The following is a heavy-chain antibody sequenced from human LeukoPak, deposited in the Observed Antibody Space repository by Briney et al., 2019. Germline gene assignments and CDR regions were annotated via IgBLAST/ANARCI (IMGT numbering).Heavy chain of an antibody. CDR3: ARDLTDYGDYTLQDY. Sequence: LSLTCAVYGGSFSGYYWSWIRQPPGKGLEWVSYISSSGSTIYYADSVRGRFTISRDNAKNSLYLQMNSLRAEDTAVYYCARDLTDYGDYTLQDYWGQGTLVTVSS. CDR1: GGSFSGYY. J-gene: IGHJ4*02. V-gene: IGHV3-11*04. CDR2: ISSSGSTI. D-gene: IGHD4-17*01.